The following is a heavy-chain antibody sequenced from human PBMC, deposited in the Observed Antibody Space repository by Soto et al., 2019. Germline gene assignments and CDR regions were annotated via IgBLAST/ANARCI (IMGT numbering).Heavy chain of an antibody. V-gene: IGHV4-59*01. Sequence: QVQLQESGPGLVKPSETLSLTCTVSGGSISSYYWSWIRQPPGKGLEWLGYISYSGRTNYNPSLKSRVTISVDTSKNQFSLKLSSMTAADTAVYYCARDFPDPGYGGFDYWGQGALVTVSS. J-gene: IGHJ4*02. CDR2: ISYSGRT. CDR3: ARDFPDPGYGGFDY. CDR1: GGSISSYY. D-gene: IGHD4-17*01.